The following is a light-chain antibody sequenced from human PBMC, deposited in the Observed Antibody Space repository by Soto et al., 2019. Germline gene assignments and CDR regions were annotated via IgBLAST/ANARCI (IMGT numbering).Light chain of an antibody. CDR2: GAS. V-gene: IGKV3-15*01. CDR3: QQYNNWPLWT. CDR1: QSVSSN. Sequence: ERVLTHAPATLSVYPGERATLSCRASQSVSSNLAWYQQKPGQAPRLLIYGASTRATGIPARFSGSGSGTEFTLTISSLQSEDFAVYYCQQYNNWPLWTFGQGTKVDIK. J-gene: IGKJ1*01.